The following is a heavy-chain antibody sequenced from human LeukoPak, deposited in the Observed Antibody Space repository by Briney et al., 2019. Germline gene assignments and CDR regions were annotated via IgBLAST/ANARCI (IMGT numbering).Heavy chain of an antibody. J-gene: IGHJ4*02. CDR2: ISYHGSEK. D-gene: IGHD3-16*01. CDR1: GFTFSSYG. CDR3: AKPGGSYLDY. Sequence: PGRSLRLSCAASGFTFSSYGMHWVRQAPGKGLEWVAFISYHGSEKYFADSVEGRFTISRENSRNTLYLQMNSLRPEDTAVYYCAKPGGSYLDYWGRGTLVTVTS. V-gene: IGHV3-30*18.